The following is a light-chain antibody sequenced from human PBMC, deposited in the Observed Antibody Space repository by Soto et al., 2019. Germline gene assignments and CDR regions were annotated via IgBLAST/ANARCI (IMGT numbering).Light chain of an antibody. CDR1: SSNVWSDNL. Sequence: QSALTQPASVSVSPGQAITISCTGTSSNVWSDNLVSWYQQHPGEAPKLMIYEASKRPSGVSNRFSGSKAGNTASLTISGLQAEDEADYYCCSYAGSDPMIFGGGTKLTVL. CDR3: CSYAGSDPMI. J-gene: IGLJ2*01. V-gene: IGLV2-23*01. CDR2: EAS.